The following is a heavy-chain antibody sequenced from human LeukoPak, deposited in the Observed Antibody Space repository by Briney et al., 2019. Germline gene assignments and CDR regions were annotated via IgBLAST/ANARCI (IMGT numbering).Heavy chain of an antibody. D-gene: IGHD3-10*01. V-gene: IGHV1-2*06. Sequence: GASVKVSCKASGYIFTGYYMHWVRQAPGQGLEWMGRINPNSGGTNYAQKFQGRVTMTRDTSISTAYMELSRLRSDDTAVYYCARERYYGSGSYYNRWGQGTLVTVSS. CDR2: INPNSGGT. CDR1: GYIFTGYY. CDR3: ARERYYGSGSYYNR. J-gene: IGHJ4*02.